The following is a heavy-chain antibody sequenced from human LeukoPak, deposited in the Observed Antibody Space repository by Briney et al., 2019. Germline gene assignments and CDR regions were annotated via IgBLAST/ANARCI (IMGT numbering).Heavy chain of an antibody. Sequence: GGSLRLSCAASGFTVSSNYMSWVRQAPGKGLEWVALISYDGSNKYYADSVKGRFTISRDNSKNTLYLHMNSLRAEDTAVYYCARLGDDGDYLDYWGQGTLVTVSS. CDR2: ISYDGSNK. J-gene: IGHJ4*02. V-gene: IGHV3-30*03. D-gene: IGHD4-17*01. CDR1: GFTVSSNY. CDR3: ARLGDDGDYLDY.